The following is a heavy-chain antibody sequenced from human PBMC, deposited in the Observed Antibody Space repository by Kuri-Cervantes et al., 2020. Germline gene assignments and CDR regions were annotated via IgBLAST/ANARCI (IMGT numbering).Heavy chain of an antibody. Sequence: GGSLRLSCAASGFTFSSYSMNWVRQAPGKGLEWVSYISSSSTIYYADSVKGRFTISRDNAKNSLYLQMNSLRDEDTAVYYCARASYDSSGYFYWGQGTLVTVSS. J-gene: IGHJ4*02. V-gene: IGHV3-48*02. CDR3: ARASYDSSGYFY. CDR1: GFTFSSYS. D-gene: IGHD3-22*01. CDR2: ISSSSTI.